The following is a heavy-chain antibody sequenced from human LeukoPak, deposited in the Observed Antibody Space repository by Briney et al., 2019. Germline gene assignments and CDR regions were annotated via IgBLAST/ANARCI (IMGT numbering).Heavy chain of an antibody. CDR3: ARDPAAGDY. Sequence: GSLXLXCAASGFTFSSYSXXWVRQAPGKGXEWVSSISSSSSYIYYADSVKGRFTISRDNAKNSLYLQMNSLRAEDTAVYYCARDPAAGDYWGQGTLVTVSS. V-gene: IGHV3-21*01. D-gene: IGHD6-13*01. J-gene: IGHJ4*02. CDR1: GFTFSSYS. CDR2: ISSSSSYI.